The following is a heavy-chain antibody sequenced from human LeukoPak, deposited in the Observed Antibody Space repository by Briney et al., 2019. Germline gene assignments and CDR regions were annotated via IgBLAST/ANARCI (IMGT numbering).Heavy chain of an antibody. J-gene: IGHJ4*02. CDR2: ISGFGGST. CDR3: ARGGHYSSFDD. Sequence: GGSLRLSCAASGFTFSTSAMTWVRQSPGRGLEWVSTISGFGGSTFYADSVRGRFTISRDNSKNTLYLQMNSLRVEDTAVYYCARGGHYSSFDDWAQGTLVTVSS. D-gene: IGHD3-22*01. V-gene: IGHV3-23*01. CDR1: GFTFSTSA.